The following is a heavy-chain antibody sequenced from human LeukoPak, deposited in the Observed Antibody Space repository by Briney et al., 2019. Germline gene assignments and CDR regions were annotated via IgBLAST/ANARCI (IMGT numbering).Heavy chain of an antibody. CDR1: GGTFSSYA. J-gene: IGHJ6*02. D-gene: IGHD3-3*01. V-gene: IGHV1-69*13. CDR2: IIPIFGTA. CDR3: ATRPGTGVAIFGVVRHYYYYGMDV. Sequence: SVTVSCKASGGTFSSYAISWVRQAPGQGLEWMGGIIPIFGTANYAQKFQGRVTITADESTSTAYMELSSLRSEDTAVYYCATRPGTGVAIFGVVRHYYYYGMDVWGQGTTVTVSS.